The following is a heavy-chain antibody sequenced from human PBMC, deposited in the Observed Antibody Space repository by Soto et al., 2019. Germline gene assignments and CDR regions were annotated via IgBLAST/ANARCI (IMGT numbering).Heavy chain of an antibody. J-gene: IGHJ4*02. CDR3: AREPYYYDSSGYYFDN. V-gene: IGHV4-4*07. CDR1: GGSISSYY. D-gene: IGHD3-22*01. CDR2: IYTSGST. Sequence: SQLPSVPCTVCGGSISSYYWRWIRQPAGKGLEWIGRIYTSGSTNYNPSLKSRVTMSVDTSKNQFSLKLSSVTAADTAVYYCAREPYYYDSSGYYFDNWGQGTLFTVSS.